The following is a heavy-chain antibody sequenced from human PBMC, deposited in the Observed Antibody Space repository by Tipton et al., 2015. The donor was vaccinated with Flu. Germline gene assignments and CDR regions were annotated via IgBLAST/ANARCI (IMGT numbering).Heavy chain of an antibody. CDR2: VHYSGST. J-gene: IGHJ4*02. Sequence: TLSLTCTVSGGSISSSTFYWGWIRQPPGKGLEWIGSVHYSGSTYYNPSLKSRVTISVDTSKNQFSLKLSSVTAADTAVYYCARLSSNWYHQLDNWGQGTLVTVSS. CDR3: ARLSSNWYHQLDN. CDR1: GGSISSSTFY. D-gene: IGHD6-13*01. V-gene: IGHV4-39*07.